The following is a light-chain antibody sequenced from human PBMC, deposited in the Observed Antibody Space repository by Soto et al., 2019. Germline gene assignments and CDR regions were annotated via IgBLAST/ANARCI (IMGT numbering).Light chain of an antibody. J-gene: IGLJ1*01. CDR3: CSYTTTTSRV. CDR2: DVA. CDR1: SSDVGHYNY. V-gene: IGLV2-14*03. Sequence: QSVLXQPASVSGSPGQSITISCTGTSSDVGHYNYVSWYQQHPGNAPKLIIYDVALRASGVSDRFSASKSGNTASLTISGLQAEDEADYYCCSYTTTTSRVFGTGTKVTVL.